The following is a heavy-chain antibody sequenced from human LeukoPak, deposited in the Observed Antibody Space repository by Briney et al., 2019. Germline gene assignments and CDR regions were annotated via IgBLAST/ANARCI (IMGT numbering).Heavy chain of an antibody. V-gene: IGHV1-18*01. Sequence: ASVKVSCKASGYTFTSYAISWVRQAPGQGLEWMGWISAYNGNTNYAHKLQGRVTVTTDTSTSTAYMELRSLRSDDTAVYYCARAFYGDYADYWGQGTLVTVSS. CDR3: ARAFYGDYADY. CDR2: ISAYNGNT. CDR1: GYTFTSYA. J-gene: IGHJ4*02. D-gene: IGHD4-17*01.